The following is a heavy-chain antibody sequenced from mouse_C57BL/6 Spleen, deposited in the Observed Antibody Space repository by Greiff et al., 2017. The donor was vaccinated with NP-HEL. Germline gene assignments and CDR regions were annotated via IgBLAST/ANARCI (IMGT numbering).Heavy chain of an antibody. V-gene: IGHV1-26*01. CDR2: INPNNGGT. CDR3: ASYYYGSRGAY. D-gene: IGHD1-1*01. Sequence: EVQLQQSGPELVKPGASVKISCKASGYTFTDYYMNWVKQSHGKSLEWIGDINPNNGGTNYNQKFKGKATLTVDTSSSTAYMQLSSLTSEDSAVYYCASYYYGSRGAYWGQGTLVTVSA. CDR1: GYTFTDYY. J-gene: IGHJ3*01.